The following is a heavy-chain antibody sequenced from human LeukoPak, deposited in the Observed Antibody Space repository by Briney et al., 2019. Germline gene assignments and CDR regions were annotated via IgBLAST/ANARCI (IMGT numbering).Heavy chain of an antibody. CDR2: ISYDGSNK. CDR1: GFTFSSYS. J-gene: IGHJ3*02. V-gene: IGHV3-30*03. D-gene: IGHD6-6*01. CDR3: APLSIADNAFDI. Sequence: PGGSLRLSCAASGFTFSSYSMNWVRQAPGKGLEWVAVISYDGSNKYYADSVKGRFTISRDNSKNTLYLQMNSLRAEDTAVYYCAPLSIADNAFDIWGQGTMVTVSS.